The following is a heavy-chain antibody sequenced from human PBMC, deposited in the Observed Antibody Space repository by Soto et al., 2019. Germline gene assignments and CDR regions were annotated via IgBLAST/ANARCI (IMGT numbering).Heavy chain of an antibody. CDR2: INAGNGNT. CDR3: ARDLGGWTDY. D-gene: IGHD2-15*01. J-gene: IGHJ4*02. CDR1: GYTFTSYA. V-gene: IGHV1-3*01. Sequence: QVQLVQSGAEVKKPGASVKVSCKASGYTFTSYAMHWVRQAPGQRLEWMGWINAGNGNTKYSQKFQGRVTITRDTSASTADMELSSRRSEDTVVYYCARDLGGWTDYWGQGTLVTVSS.